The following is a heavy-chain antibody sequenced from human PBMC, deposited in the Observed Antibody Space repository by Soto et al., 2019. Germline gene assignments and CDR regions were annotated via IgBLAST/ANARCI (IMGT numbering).Heavy chain of an antibody. J-gene: IGHJ4*02. D-gene: IGHD3-3*01. CDR2: IKGDGSEI. V-gene: IGHV3-7*01. CDR1: RFTFSNTW. CDR3: AAGFPPDF. Sequence: EVYLVESGGGLVQPGGSLTLSCAASRFTFSNTWMNWVRQAPGKGLEWVANIKGDGSEIYYVDSVRGRFTISRDNAKNSLHLHMNTLRAEDAAVYYCAAGFPPDFWGQGTLVTVSS.